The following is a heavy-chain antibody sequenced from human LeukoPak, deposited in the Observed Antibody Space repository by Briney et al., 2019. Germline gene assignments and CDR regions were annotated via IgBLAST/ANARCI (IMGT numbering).Heavy chain of an antibody. V-gene: IGHV4-4*07. D-gene: IGHD3-16*01. CDR3: ARGDYNAVFWFDP. Sequence: SETLSLTCTVSGGSISSYYWNWIRQPAGKGLEWVGRIYTSGGADYNPSLKSRVTMSLDTSKNQFSLKLSSVTAADTAVYYCARGDYNAVFWFDPWGQGTLVTVS. J-gene: IGHJ5*02. CDR2: IYTSGGA. CDR1: GGSISSYY.